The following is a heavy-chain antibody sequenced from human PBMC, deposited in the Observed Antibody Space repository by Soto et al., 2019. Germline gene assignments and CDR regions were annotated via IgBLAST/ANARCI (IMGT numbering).Heavy chain of an antibody. Sequence: SETLSLTCAVYGGSFSGYYWSWIRQPPGKGLEWIGEINHSGSTNYNPSLKSRVTISVDTSKNQFSLKLSSVTAADTAVYYCARARCYPGVSITIFGVVITRQHPFDPWGQGTLVTVSS. J-gene: IGHJ5*02. CDR2: INHSGST. V-gene: IGHV4-34*01. CDR3: ARARCYPGVSITIFGVVITRQHPFDP. CDR1: GGSFSGYY. D-gene: IGHD3-3*01.